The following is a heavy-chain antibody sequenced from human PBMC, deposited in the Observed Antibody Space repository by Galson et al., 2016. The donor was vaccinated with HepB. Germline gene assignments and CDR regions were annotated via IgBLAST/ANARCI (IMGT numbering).Heavy chain of an antibody. J-gene: IGHJ6*02. CDR2: IYSGGSS. CDR3: AIPRGYRYSMDV. CDR1: GLTVSANY. D-gene: IGHD5-18*01. V-gene: IGHV3-53*04. Sequence: SLRLSCAASGLTVSANYMSWVRQAPGKGLEWVSVIYSGGSSYYADFVKGRFTTSRHNSNNTLYLQMNSLGPEDTAVYFCAIPRGYRYSMDVWGQGTTVTVSS.